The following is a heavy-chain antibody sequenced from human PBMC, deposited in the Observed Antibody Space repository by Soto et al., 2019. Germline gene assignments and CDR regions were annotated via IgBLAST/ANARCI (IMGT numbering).Heavy chain of an antibody. V-gene: IGHV1-69*08. CDR3: ARDQGYSSGSRGWFDP. D-gene: IGHD6-19*01. Sequence: QVQLVQSGAEVKKPGSSVKVSCKASGGTFSSYTISWVRQAPGQGLEWMRRIIPILGIANYAQKFQGRVTITADKSTSTAYMELSSLRSEDTAVYYCARDQGYSSGSRGWFDPWGQGTLVTVSS. CDR1: GGTFSSYT. CDR2: IIPILGIA. J-gene: IGHJ5*02.